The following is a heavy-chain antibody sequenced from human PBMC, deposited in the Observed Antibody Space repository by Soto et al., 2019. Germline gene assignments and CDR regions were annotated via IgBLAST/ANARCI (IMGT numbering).Heavy chain of an antibody. D-gene: IGHD6-13*01. Sequence: SXTLSLTCAVSGGSISSGGYSWSWIRQPPGKGLEWIGYIYYSGSTYYNPSLKSRVTISVDTSKNQFSLKLSSVTAADTAVYYCARQGPYSSSWHDYWGQGTLVTVSS. CDR2: IYYSGST. CDR1: GGSISSGGYS. V-gene: IGHV4-30-2*03. CDR3: ARQGPYSSSWHDY. J-gene: IGHJ4*02.